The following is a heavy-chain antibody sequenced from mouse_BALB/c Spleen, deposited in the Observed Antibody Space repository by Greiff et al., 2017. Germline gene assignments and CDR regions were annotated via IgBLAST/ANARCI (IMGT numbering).Heavy chain of an antibody. CDR1: GFSLTSYG. J-gene: IGHJ4*01. Sequence: VKLQESGPGLVAPSQSLSITCTVSGFSLTSYGVHWVRQPPGKGLEWLGVIWAGGSTNYNSALMSRLSISKDNSKSQVFLKMNSLQTDDTAMYYCAREVYGSSLYYAMDYWGQGTSVTVSS. CDR3: AREVYGSSLYYAMDY. V-gene: IGHV2-9*02. CDR2: IWAGGST. D-gene: IGHD1-1*01.